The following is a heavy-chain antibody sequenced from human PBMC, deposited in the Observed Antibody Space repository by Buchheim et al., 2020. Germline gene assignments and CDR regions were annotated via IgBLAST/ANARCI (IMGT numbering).Heavy chain of an antibody. Sequence: QLQLQESGPGLVKPSETLSLTCTVSGGSISSSSYYWGWIRQPPGKGLEWIGSIYYSGSTYYNPSLKSRVTISVDTSKNQFSLKLSSVTAADTAVYYCARQMYCSSTSCYLNWFDPWGQGTL. CDR3: ARQMYCSSTSCYLNWFDP. J-gene: IGHJ5*02. CDR2: IYYSGST. CDR1: GGSISSSSYY. V-gene: IGHV4-39*01. D-gene: IGHD2-2*01.